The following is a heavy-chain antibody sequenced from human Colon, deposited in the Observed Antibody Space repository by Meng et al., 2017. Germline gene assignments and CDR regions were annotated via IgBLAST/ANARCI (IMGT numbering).Heavy chain of an antibody. CDR3: ERVRITIFGVVSTFDY. Sequence: QVQVQQWGAGLLKPSEPLSLTCAVYGGSFSGYYWSWIRQPPGKGLEWIGEINHSGSTNYNPSLKSRVTISVDTSKNQFSLKLSSVTAADTAVYYCERVRITIFGVVSTFDYWGQGTLVTVSS. D-gene: IGHD3-3*01. V-gene: IGHV4-34*01. J-gene: IGHJ4*02. CDR1: GGSFSGYY. CDR2: INHSGST.